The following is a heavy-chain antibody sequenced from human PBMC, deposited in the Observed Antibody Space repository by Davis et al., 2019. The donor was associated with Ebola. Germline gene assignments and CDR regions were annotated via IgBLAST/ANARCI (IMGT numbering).Heavy chain of an antibody. CDR2: IYYSGST. J-gene: IGHJ4*02. Sequence: SETLSLTCTVSGGSISSSSYYWGWIRQPPGKGLEWIGSIYYSGSTHYNPSLKSRVTISVDTSKNQFSLKLSSVTAADTAVYYCARTMIVAAKKIQFDYWGQGTLVTVSS. CDR1: GGSISSSSYY. D-gene: IGHD3-22*01. CDR3: ARTMIVAAKKIQFDY. V-gene: IGHV4-39*01.